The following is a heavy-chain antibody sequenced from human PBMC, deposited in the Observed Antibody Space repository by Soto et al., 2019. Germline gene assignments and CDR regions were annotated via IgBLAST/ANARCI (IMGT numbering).Heavy chain of an antibody. CDR1: GFTFSSYA. Sequence: GGSLRLSCAASGFTFSSYAMSWVRQAPGKGLEWISAISCSGGSTYYADSVKGRFTISRDNSKNTLYLQMNSLRADDTAVYYCAKITTVIDPNFDYWGQGTLVTVSS. D-gene: IGHD4-4*01. V-gene: IGHV3-23*01. CDR2: ISCSGGST. CDR3: AKITTVIDPNFDY. J-gene: IGHJ4*02.